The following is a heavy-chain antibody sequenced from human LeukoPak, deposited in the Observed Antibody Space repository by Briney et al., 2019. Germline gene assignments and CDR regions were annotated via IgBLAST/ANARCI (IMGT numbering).Heavy chain of an antibody. CDR3: ARVYGGLSLGVMGATAVDY. CDR2: IFYSGST. J-gene: IGHJ4*02. D-gene: IGHD1-26*01. Sequence: PSETLSLTCTVSSGSISTSNYYWGWVRQPPGKALEWIGNIFYSGSTYYSPSLKSRVTISLDTSKNQFSLKLSSVTAADTAVYYCARVYGGLSLGVMGATAVDYWGQGTLVTVSS. V-gene: IGHV4-39*07. CDR1: SGSISTSNYY.